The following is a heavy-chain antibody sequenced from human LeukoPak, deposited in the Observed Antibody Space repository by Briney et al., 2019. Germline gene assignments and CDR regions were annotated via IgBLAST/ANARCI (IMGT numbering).Heavy chain of an antibody. CDR1: GFTVITND. Sequence: GGSLRLSCAASGFTVITNDMTWVRQAPGKGLKWVSVLYSDGNTKYADSVQGRFTISRDNSKNTLYLEMNSLSPDDTAVYYCARGVEPLAANTLAYWGQGTLLTVSS. CDR2: LYSDGNT. V-gene: IGHV3-53*01. D-gene: IGHD1-14*01. J-gene: IGHJ4*02. CDR3: ARGVEPLAANTLAY.